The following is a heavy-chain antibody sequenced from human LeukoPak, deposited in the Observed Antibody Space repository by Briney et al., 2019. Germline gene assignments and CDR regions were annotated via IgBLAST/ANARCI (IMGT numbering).Heavy chain of an antibody. CDR1: GYTFTIYG. J-gene: IGHJ4*02. D-gene: IGHD4-17*01. CDR3: ARVWFGSGDYNPLDY. V-gene: IGHV1-18*01. CDR2: ISAYNGNT. Sequence: ASVNVSCKSSGYTFTIYGISWVRQPPGQGLGWMGWISAYNGNTNYAQNLQGRVTMTTDTSTSTAYMELRSLRSADTAVYYCARVWFGSGDYNPLDYWGQGTLVTVSS.